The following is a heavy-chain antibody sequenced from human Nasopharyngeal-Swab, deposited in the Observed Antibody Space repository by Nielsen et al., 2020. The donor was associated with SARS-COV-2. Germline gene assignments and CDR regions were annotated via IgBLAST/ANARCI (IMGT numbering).Heavy chain of an antibody. CDR2: LYHSGST. CDR3: ARIKSGPYSSLYYYGLDV. D-gene: IGHD1-26*01. J-gene: IGHJ6*02. V-gene: IGHV4-59*12. CDR1: GGSISSYY. Sequence: SETLSLTCTVSGGSISSYYWSWIRQPPGKGLEWIGYLYHSGSTNYNPSLKSRVTISVDTSNNQFSLKLTSVTAADTGVYYCARIKSGPYSSLYYYGLDVWGPGTTVTVSS.